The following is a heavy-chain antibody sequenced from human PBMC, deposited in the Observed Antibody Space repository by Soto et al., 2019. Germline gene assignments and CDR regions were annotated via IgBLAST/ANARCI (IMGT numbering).Heavy chain of an antibody. CDR2: IIPIFGTA. D-gene: IGHD5-12*01. Sequence: GASVKVSCKASGGTFSSYAISWVRQAPGQGLEWMGGIIPIFGTANYAQKFQGRVTITADESTSTAYMELSSLRSEDTAVYYCARGEYSDYELAPFDCWGQGTLVTVSS. CDR1: GGTFSSYA. V-gene: IGHV1-69*13. J-gene: IGHJ4*02. CDR3: ARGEYSDYELAPFDC.